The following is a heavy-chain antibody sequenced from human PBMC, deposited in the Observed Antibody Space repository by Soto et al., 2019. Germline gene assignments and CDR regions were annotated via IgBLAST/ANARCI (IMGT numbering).Heavy chain of an antibody. CDR2: IYHSGST. Sequence: PSETLSLTCTVSGCSICSGDYYWSWIRQPPGKGLEWIGYIYHSGSTYYNPSLKSRVTISVDRSKNQFSLKLSSVTAADTAVYYWARSSGLGVEGYGAFNIWGQGKMVTVSS. J-gene: IGHJ3*02. V-gene: IGHV4-30-2*01. CDR1: GCSICSGDYY. CDR3: ARSSGLGVEGYGAFNI. D-gene: IGHD6-13*01.